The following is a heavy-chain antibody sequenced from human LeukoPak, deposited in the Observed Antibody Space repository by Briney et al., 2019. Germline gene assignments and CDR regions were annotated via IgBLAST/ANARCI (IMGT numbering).Heavy chain of an antibody. CDR3: AGLHFAAAEEFDP. CDR1: GGSINGFY. Sequence: SETLSLTCTVSGGSINGFYWSWIRQPPGKGLEWIGYIYYSGSTNYNPSLRSRVTISVDRSKNQFSLKMNSVTAADTAMYYCAGLHFAAAEEFDPWAQGTLVTVPS. CDR2: IYYSGST. V-gene: IGHV4-59*08. J-gene: IGHJ5*02. D-gene: IGHD6-13*01.